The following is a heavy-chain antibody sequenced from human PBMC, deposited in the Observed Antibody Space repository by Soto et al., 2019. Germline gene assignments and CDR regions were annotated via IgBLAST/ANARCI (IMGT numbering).Heavy chain of an antibody. V-gene: IGHV3-23*01. J-gene: IGHJ6*02. Sequence: GGSLRLSCAASGFTFSSYAMSWVRQAPGKGLEWVSAISGSGGSTYYADSVKGRFTISRDNSKNTLYLQMNSLRAEDTAVYYCAKDLIAARGGQGYYYYGMDVWGQGTTVTVSS. CDR1: GFTFSSYA. CDR3: AKDLIAARGGQGYYYYGMDV. CDR2: ISGSGGST. D-gene: IGHD6-13*01.